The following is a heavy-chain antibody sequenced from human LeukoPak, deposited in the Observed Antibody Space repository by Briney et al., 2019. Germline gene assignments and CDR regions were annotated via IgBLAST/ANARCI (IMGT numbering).Heavy chain of an antibody. J-gene: IGHJ4*02. CDR1: GGSFSAYQ. CDR2: INHFGSS. D-gene: IGHD3-22*01. CDR3: ARGLAPTSGYYEGGYYYFDY. V-gene: IGHV4-34*01. Sequence: PSETLSLTSAVYGGSFSAYQWTWIRQPPGKGPEWIGQINHFGSSNYNPSLKSRVTISVDTSKNQFSLDLNSVTAADTAVYYCARGLAPTSGYYEGGYYYFDYWGQGLLVTVSS.